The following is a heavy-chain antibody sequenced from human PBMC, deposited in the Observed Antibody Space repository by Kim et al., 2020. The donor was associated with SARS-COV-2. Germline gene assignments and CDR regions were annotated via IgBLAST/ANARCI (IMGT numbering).Heavy chain of an antibody. J-gene: IGHJ3*02. CDR2: ISSTSSTI. V-gene: IGHV3-48*02. CDR3: ARADSGNLLRPTNAFDI. Sequence: GGSLRLSCAASGFTFKSYSMNWVRQAPGRGLEWVSYISSTSSTIYYADSVKGRFTISRDNAKNSLYLQMNSLRDEDTAVYYCARADSGNLLRPTNAFDIWGQGTMVTVSS. D-gene: IGHD1-26*01. CDR1: GFTFKSYS.